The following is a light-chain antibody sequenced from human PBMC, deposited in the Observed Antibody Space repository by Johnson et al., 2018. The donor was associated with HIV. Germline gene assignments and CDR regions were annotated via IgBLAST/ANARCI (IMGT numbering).Light chain of an antibody. CDR3: GTWDSSLSAGV. V-gene: IGLV1-51*01. J-gene: IGLJ1*01. Sequence: QSVLTQPPSVSAAPGQKVTISCSGSTYNIGNNYVSWYQQLPGTAPKLLIYDNNKRPSGIPDRFSGSKSGTSATLGITGLKTGDEADYYCGTWDSSLSAGVFGTGTKVTVL. CDR2: DNN. CDR1: TYNIGNNY.